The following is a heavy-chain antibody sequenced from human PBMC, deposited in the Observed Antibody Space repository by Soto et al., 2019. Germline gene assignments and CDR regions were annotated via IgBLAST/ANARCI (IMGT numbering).Heavy chain of an antibody. V-gene: IGHV3-7*01. CDR1: GFTFGNYW. CDR2: IKQDAREK. CDR3: ARVRLCGTTSCYVGSYYYMDV. J-gene: IGHJ6*03. D-gene: IGHD2-2*01. Sequence: GGSLRLSCAASGFTFGNYWMSWVRQAPGKGLEWVANIKQDAREKNYVDSVKGRFTISRDNAENSLYLQMSSLRAEDTAVYYCARVRLCGTTSCYVGSYYYMDVWGKGTTVTVSS.